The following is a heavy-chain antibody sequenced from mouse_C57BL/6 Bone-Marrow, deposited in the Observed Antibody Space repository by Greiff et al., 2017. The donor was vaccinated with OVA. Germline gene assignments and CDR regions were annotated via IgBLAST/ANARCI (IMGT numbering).Heavy chain of an antibody. Sequence: EVQLVESGGGLVQPGGSLKLSCAASGFTFSDYYMYWVRQTPEKRLEWVAYISNGGGSTYYPATVKGRFTISRDTANNTLYLQMSRLKSEDTAMYDCARGSYYAPFAYWGQGTLVTGSA. CDR3: ARGSYYAPFAY. J-gene: IGHJ3*01. CDR2: ISNGGGST. CDR1: GFTFSDYY. D-gene: IGHD1-1*01. V-gene: IGHV5-12*01.